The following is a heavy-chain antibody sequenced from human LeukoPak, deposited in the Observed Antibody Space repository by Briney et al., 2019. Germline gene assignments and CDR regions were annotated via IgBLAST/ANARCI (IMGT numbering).Heavy chain of an antibody. CDR1: GGTFSSYA. V-gene: IGHV1-69*05. CDR2: IIPIFGTA. J-gene: IGHJ4*02. Sequence: RASVKVSCKASGGTFSSYAISWVRQAPGQGLEWMGGIIPIFGTANYAQKFQGRVTITTDESTSTAYMELSSLRSEDTAVYYCASARSRGPDYWGQGTLVTVSS. CDR3: ASARSRGPDY. D-gene: IGHD2-15*01.